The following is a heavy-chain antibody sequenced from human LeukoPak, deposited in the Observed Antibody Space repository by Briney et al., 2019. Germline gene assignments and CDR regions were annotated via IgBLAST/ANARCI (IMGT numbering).Heavy chain of an antibody. CDR2: IKSDGRTT. D-gene: IGHD6-19*01. Sequence: GRSLRLSCAASGFTFSNYWMHWVRQAPGKGLVWVSRIKSDGRTTYYADSVKGRFTISRDDAKNTLYLQMNSLRAEDTAVYYCARAGVAVAYFYYFDYWGQGSLVTVSS. CDR1: GFTFSNYW. J-gene: IGHJ4*02. CDR3: ARAGVAVAYFYYFDY. V-gene: IGHV3-74*01.